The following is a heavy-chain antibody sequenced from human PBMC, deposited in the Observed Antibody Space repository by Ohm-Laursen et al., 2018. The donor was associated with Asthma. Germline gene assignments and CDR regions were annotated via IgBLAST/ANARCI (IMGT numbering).Heavy chain of an antibody. V-gene: IGHV3-21*01. D-gene: IGHD1-26*01. CDR2: ISTASSFI. J-gene: IGHJ1*01. Sequence: SLRLSCAAAGYTFSRYSIHWVRQIPGRGLEWVASISTASSFIYCADSVRGRFTTSRDNAGNSVYLQMNSLRAEDTALYYCARIGPEWELPGREYSLHHWGEGTQVTVSS. CDR1: GYTFSRYS. CDR3: ARIGPEWELPGREYSLHH.